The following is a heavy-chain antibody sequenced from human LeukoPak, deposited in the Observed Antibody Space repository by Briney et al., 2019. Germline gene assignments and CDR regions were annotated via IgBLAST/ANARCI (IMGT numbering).Heavy chain of an antibody. CDR3: AGPAGKLNNWCDP. J-gene: IGHJ5*02. CDR1: GYTFTGYY. CDR2: IIPNSGGT. Sequence: ASVKVSCKASGYTFTGYYMHWVRPAPGQGLGWMGWIIPNSGGTNYAQKFQGRVTMTRDTSISTAYMELNRLRSDDTAVYYCAGPAGKLNNWCDPWGQGTLVTVSS. D-gene: IGHD2-2*01. V-gene: IGHV1-2*02.